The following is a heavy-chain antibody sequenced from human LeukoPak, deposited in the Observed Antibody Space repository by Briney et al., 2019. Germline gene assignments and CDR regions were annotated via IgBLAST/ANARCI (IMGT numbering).Heavy chain of an antibody. J-gene: IGHJ1*01. CDR2: FDPEDGET. CDR3: ATDRPYDILTGYSPKFQH. Sequence: ASVKVSCKVSGYTLTELSMHWVRQAPGKGLAWMGGFDPEDGETIYAQKFQGRVTMTEDTSTDTAYMELSSLRSEDTAVYYCATDRPYDILTGYSPKFQHWGQGTLVTVSS. V-gene: IGHV1-24*01. CDR1: GYTLTELS. D-gene: IGHD3-9*01.